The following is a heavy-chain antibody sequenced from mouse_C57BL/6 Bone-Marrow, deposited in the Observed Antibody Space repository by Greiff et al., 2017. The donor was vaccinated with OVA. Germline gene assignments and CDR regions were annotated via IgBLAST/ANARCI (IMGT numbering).Heavy chain of an antibody. J-gene: IGHJ4*01. CDR2: INPGTGGP. Sequence: VQLQESGAELVRPGTSVKVSCKASGYAFTNYLIEWVKQRPGQGLEWIGVINPGTGGPSSNEKFKGKATLTADKSSSTAYMQLSSLTSEYSTVYFCASRYYDMDYWGQGTSVTVSS. CDR1: GYAFTNYL. CDR3: ASRYYDMDY. V-gene: IGHV1-54*01.